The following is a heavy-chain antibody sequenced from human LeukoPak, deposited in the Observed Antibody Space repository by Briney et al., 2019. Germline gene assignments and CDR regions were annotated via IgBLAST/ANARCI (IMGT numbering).Heavy chain of an antibody. CDR1: GGSISSYY. D-gene: IGHD6-13*01. CDR3: ASTSSYSSSWPYYYGYYMDV. V-gene: IGHV4-59*01. J-gene: IGHJ6*03. CDR2: IYYSGSA. Sequence: PSETLSLTCTVSGGSISSYYWSWIRQPPGKGLEWIGYIYYSGSANYNPSLKSRVTISVDTSKNQFSLKLSSVTAADTAVYYCASTSSYSSSWPYYYGYYMDVWGKGTTVTVSS.